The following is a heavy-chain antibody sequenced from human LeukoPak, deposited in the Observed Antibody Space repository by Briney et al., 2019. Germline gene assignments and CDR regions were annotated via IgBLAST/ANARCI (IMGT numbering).Heavy chain of an antibody. Sequence: SETLSLTCSVSGGSISSSDYYWGWIRQPPGKGLEWIGSIYYSGTTYYNPSLKSRVIISVDTSKNQFSLKLRSVTAADTAVYYCAREGGPYRPLDYSGQGTLVTVSS. J-gene: IGHJ4*02. CDR1: GGSISSSDYY. V-gene: IGHV4-39*07. CDR2: IYYSGTT. CDR3: AREGGPYRPLDY.